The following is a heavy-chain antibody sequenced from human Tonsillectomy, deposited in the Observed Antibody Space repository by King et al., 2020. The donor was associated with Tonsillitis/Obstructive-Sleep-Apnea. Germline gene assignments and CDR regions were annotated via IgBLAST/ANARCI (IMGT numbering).Heavy chain of an antibody. Sequence: VQLPQSGPGLVKPSQTLSLTCAISGDSVSTNSAAWNWIRQSPSRGLEWLGRTYYRSKWYNDYAVSVKSRITINPDTSKNQFSLQLNSLTPEDTAVYHCASSDYYRGEYFHHWGQGTLVTVSS. CDR1: GDSVSTNSAA. CDR3: ASSDYYRGEYFHH. J-gene: IGHJ1*01. D-gene: IGHD3-22*01. V-gene: IGHV6-1*01. CDR2: TYYRSKWYN.